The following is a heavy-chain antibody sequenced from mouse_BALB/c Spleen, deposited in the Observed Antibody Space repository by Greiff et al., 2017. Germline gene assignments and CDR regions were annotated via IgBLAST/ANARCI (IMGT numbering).Heavy chain of an antibody. CDR1: GFNIKDYY. V-gene: IGHV14-4*02. CDR2: IDPENGDT. J-gene: IGHJ3*01. CDR3: KLPDYSSKEKAY. D-gene: IGHD1-1*01. Sequence: EVQLQQSGAELVRSGASVKLSCTASGFNIKDYYMHWVTQRPEQGLEWIGWIDPENGDTEYAPKFQGTATMSADTSSNTAYLQLSSLTSEDTAVYYCKLPDYSSKEKAYWGQGTLVTVSA.